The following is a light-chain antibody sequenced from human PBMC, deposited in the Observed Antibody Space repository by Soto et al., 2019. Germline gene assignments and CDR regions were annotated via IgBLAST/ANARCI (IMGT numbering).Light chain of an antibody. CDR1: QSVSSN. CDR3: QQYKNWPPIT. Sequence: ETVMTQSPATLSVSPGERATLSCRGSQSVSSNLAWYQQKPGQAPRLLIYGASTRATGIPARFSGSGSGTEFTLTISSLQSEDFAVYYCQQYKNWPPITFGQGTRLEIK. CDR2: GAS. J-gene: IGKJ5*01. V-gene: IGKV3-15*01.